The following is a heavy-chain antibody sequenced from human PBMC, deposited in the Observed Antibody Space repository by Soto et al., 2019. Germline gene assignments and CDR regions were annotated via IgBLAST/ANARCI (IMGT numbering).Heavy chain of an antibody. CDR3: AGGSRGRGSYYDAFDI. D-gene: IGHD1-26*01. Sequence: ASVKVSCKASGYTFTSYGISWVRQAPGQGLEWMGWISAYNGNTNYAQKLQGRVTMTTDTSTSTAYMELRSLRSDDTAVYYCAGGSRGRGSYYDAFDIGGQGTMVTAS. CDR2: ISAYNGNT. J-gene: IGHJ3*02. CDR1: GYTFTSYG. V-gene: IGHV1-18*04.